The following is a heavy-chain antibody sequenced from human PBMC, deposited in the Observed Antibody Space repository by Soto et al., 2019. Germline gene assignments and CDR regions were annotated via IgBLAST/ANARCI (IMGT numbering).Heavy chain of an antibody. CDR1: AYSYTSYG. D-gene: IGHD3-16*01. CDR3: ARDRRKELWAEGLTAMDV. CDR2: ISAYNGQT. J-gene: IGHJ6*02. Sequence: QVQLVQSGPEVKKPGASVNVSCKASAYSYTSYGISWVRQAPGQGVEWMGWISAYNGQTNYAQKFRGRVAFTTDASTTTAFMQLRSLRSDDTAMHFCARDRRKELWAEGLTAMDVWGQGTTVTV. V-gene: IGHV1-18*01.